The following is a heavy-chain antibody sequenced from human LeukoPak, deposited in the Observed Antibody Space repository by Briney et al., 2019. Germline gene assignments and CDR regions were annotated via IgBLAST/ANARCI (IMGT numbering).Heavy chain of an antibody. V-gene: IGHV3-23*01. CDR3: AKGTSSSCYSAPNY. CDR2: ICSNDNNT. Sequence: GGSLRLSCAASGFTFSSYAMNWVRQAPGKGLEWVSAICSNDNNTYYANSVKGRFTISRDNSKNTLSLQLNSLRAEDTAVYCCAKGTSSSCYSAPNYWGQGTLVTVSS. D-gene: IGHD2-15*01. J-gene: IGHJ4*02. CDR1: GFTFSSYA.